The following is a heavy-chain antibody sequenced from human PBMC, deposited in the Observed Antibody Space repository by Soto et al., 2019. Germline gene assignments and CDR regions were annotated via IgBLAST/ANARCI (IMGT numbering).Heavy chain of an antibody. V-gene: IGHV1-69*01. CDR2: IIPISETT. CDR1: GGTFSSYA. Sequence: QVQLVQSGAEVKKPGSSVKVSCKASGGTFSSYAISWVRQAPGQGLEWMGGIIPISETTNYAQKFQGRVTITADESKSTAYMELSSLRSEDTAVYYCARSQGSSTSLEIYYYYYYGMGVWGQGTTVTVS. J-gene: IGHJ6*02. D-gene: IGHD2-2*01. CDR3: ARSQGSSTSLEIYYYYYYGMGV.